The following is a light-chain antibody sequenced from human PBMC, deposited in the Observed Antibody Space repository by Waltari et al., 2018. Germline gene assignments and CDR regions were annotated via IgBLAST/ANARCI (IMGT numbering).Light chain of an antibody. V-gene: IGKV1-9*01. J-gene: IGKJ1*01. CDR2: EAS. Sequence: DIHLTQSPSFLYASVGDRVTITCRASQGISNYLAWYQQKPGKAPKVLTYEASTLQSGVPSRFSGSGSGAEFTLTISSLQPEDFATYYCHQLNAYPRTFGQGTKVEIK. CDR3: HQLNAYPRT. CDR1: QGISNY.